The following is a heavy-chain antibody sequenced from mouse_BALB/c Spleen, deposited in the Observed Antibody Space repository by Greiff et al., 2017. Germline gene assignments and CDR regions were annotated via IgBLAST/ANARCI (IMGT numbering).Heavy chain of an antibody. CDR3: ARGYYDYDDGYLDY. D-gene: IGHD2-4*01. CDR2: ISSGSSTI. CDR1: GFTFSSFG. Sequence: EVKLMESGGGLVQPGGSRKLSCAASGFTFSSFGMHWVRQAPEKGLEWVAYISSGSSTIYYADTVKGRFTISRDNPKNTLFLQMTSLRSEDTAMYYCARGYYDYDDGYLDYWGQGTTLTVSS. V-gene: IGHV5-17*02. J-gene: IGHJ2*01.